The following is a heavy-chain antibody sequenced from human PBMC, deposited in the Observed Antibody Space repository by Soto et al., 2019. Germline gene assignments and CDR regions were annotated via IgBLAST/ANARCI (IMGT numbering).Heavy chain of an antibody. J-gene: IGHJ4*02. D-gene: IGHD4-4*01. V-gene: IGHV3-7*01. CDR3: ARIEGYSNYFVLLTTYYFDY. CDR2: IKQDGSEK. CDR1: GFTFSSYW. Sequence: GGSLRLSCAASGFTFSSYWRSWVRQAPGKGLEWVANIKQDGSEKYYVDSVKGRFTISRDNAKNSLYLQMNSLRAEDTAVYYCARIEGYSNYFVLLTTYYFDYWGQGTLVTVSS.